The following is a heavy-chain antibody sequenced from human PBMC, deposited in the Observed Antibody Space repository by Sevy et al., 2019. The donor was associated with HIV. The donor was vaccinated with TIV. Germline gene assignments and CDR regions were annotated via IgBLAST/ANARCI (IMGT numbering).Heavy chain of an antibody. CDR2: IKSRPDSGTT. V-gene: IGHV3-15*01. CDR3: STDPIIVLLVTDGMDV. D-gene: IGHD2-8*01. CDR1: GFTFSYAW. Sequence: GGSLRLSCLASGFTFSYAWMSWVRQAPGKGLEWVGRIKSRPDSGTTDYAAPVKGRFTISRDDSKNTLYLQMNSLKTEDTGVYYCSTDPIIVLLVTDGMDVWGQGTTVTVSS. J-gene: IGHJ6*02.